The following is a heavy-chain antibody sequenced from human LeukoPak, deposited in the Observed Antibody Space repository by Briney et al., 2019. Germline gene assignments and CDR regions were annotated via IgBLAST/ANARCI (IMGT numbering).Heavy chain of an antibody. V-gene: IGHV1-8*03. CDR2: MNPNSGNT. Sequence: ASVKVSCKASGYTFTSYDINWVRQATGQGLEWMGWMNPNSGNTGYAQKFQGRVTITRNTSISTAYMELSSLRSEDTAVYYCARDIMGSHGNAFDIWGQGTMVTVSS. CDR3: ARDIMGSHGNAFDI. D-gene: IGHD3-16*01. J-gene: IGHJ3*02. CDR1: GYTFTSYD.